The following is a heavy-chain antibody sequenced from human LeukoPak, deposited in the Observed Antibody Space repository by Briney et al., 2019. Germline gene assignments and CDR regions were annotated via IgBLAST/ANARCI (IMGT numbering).Heavy chain of an antibody. CDR1: GFTFSSYS. D-gene: IGHD4-11*01. Sequence: GGSLRLSCAASGFTFSSYSMNWVRQAPGKGLEWVSSISSSSSYIYYADSVKGRFTISRDNAKNTLYLQMNGLRPEDTAVYYCAREPISNYLLDYWGQGTLVTVSS. CDR3: AREPISNYLLDY. J-gene: IGHJ4*02. V-gene: IGHV3-21*01. CDR2: ISSSSSYI.